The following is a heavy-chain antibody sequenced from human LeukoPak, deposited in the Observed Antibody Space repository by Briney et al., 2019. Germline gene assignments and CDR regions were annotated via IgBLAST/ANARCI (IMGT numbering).Heavy chain of an antibody. J-gene: IGHJ6*02. CDR1: GGSISSYY. D-gene: IGHD5-12*01. Sequence: SETLSLTCTVSGGSISSYYWSWVRQPPGKGLEWIGYIYYSGSTNYNPSLKSRVTISVDTSKNQFSLKLSSVTAADTAVYYCARFLWLRSQGPFYYGMDVWGQGTTVTVSS. CDR3: ARFLWLRSQGPFYYGMDV. V-gene: IGHV4-59*01. CDR2: IYYSGST.